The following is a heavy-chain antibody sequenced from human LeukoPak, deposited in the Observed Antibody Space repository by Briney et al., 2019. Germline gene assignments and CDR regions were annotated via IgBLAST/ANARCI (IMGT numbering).Heavy chain of an antibody. J-gene: IGHJ3*02. V-gene: IGHV7-4-1*02. CDR2: INTNTGNP. D-gene: IGHD4-17*01. Sequence: ASVKVSCKASGYTFTSYAMNWVRQAPGQGLEWMGWINTNTGNPTYAQGFTGRFVFSLDTSVSTAYLQISSLKAEDTAVYYCARDRYSATTVTTGAFDIWGQGTMVTVSS. CDR3: ARDRYSATTVTTGAFDI. CDR1: GYTFTSYA.